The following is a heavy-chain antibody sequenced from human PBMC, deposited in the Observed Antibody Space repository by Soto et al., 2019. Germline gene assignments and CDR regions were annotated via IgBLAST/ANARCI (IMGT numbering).Heavy chain of an antibody. CDR1: GYTFSNYY. CDR3: ARGPKLTDFGDRGYYGMDV. V-gene: IGHV1-46*01. J-gene: IGHJ6*02. Sequence: QVHLVQSGAEVKKPGASVTFPCKASGYTFSNYYMHWVRPAPGQGLAWVGIINPSGGGTNYAQNFQGKVTMTRDTSTSTVYMELNSLISEDTAVYYCARGPKLTDFGDRGYYGMDVWGHVTTVTVSS. D-gene: IGHD4-17*01. CDR2: INPSGGGT.